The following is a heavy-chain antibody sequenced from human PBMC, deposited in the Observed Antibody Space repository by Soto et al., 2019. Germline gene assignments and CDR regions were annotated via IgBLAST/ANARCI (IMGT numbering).Heavy chain of an antibody. CDR2: IIPIFGTA. V-gene: IGHV1-69*13. J-gene: IGHJ6*02. CDR3: ARARVTTVTYYYYYGMDV. CDR1: GGTCSSYA. Sequence: SVKVSCKASGGTCSSYAISWVLQAPGQGLEWMGGIIPIFGTANYAQKFQGRVTITADESTSTAYMELSSLRSEDTAVYYCARARVTTVTYYYYYGMDVWGQGTTVTVSS. D-gene: IGHD4-4*01.